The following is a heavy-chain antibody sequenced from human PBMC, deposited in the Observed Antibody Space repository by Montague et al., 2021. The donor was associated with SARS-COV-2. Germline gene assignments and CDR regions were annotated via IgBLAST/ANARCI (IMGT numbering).Heavy chain of an antibody. J-gene: IGHJ5*02. CDR1: GGSISSSSYY. CDR3: ARPVSYYDILSSSTNWFDP. Sequence: SETLSLTCTVSGGSISSSSYYWGWIRQPPGKGLEWIGSIYYSGSTYYNPSLKSRVTISVDTSKNQFSLKLSSVTAADTAVYYCARPVSYYDILSSSTNWFDPWGQGTLVPVSP. CDR2: IYYSGST. D-gene: IGHD3-9*01. V-gene: IGHV4-39*01.